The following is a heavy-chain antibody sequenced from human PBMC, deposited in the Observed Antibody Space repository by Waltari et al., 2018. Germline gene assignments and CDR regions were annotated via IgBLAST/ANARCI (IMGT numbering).Heavy chain of an antibody. CDR3: ARVPVAAAFDI. V-gene: IGHV3-21*01. D-gene: IGHD6-19*01. CDR2: ISSSSSYI. Sequence: EVQLVESGGGLVKPGGSLRLSCAASGFTFSSYSMNWVRQAPGKGLEWVSSISSSSSYIYYADSVRGRFTMSRDNAKTSLYLLMISLSAEYAAVYYCARVPVAAAFDIWGPGTMVTVSS. J-gene: IGHJ3*02. CDR1: GFTFSSYS.